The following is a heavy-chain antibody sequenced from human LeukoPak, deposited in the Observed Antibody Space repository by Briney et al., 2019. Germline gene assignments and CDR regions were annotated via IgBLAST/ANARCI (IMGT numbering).Heavy chain of an antibody. CDR3: VRHVSTNTGYFDS. J-gene: IGHJ4*02. Sequence: SETLSLTCTVSGGSINSHSYYWGWIRQPPGKGLEWIGSVYYDGTSYSNPSLKSRVGVFVDTSRDQFSLYLDFVTAADTALYYCVRHVSTNTGYFDSCGQGTLVSVSS. CDR1: GGSINSHSYY. D-gene: IGHD5-24*01. V-gene: IGHV4-39*01. CDR2: VYYDGTS.